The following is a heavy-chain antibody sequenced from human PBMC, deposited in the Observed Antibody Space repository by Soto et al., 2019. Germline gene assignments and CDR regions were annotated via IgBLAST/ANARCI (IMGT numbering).Heavy chain of an antibody. CDR3: ARGLRIVVVVAATPRWFDP. Sequence: QVQLQQWGAGLLKPSETLSLTCAVYGGSFSGYYRSWIRQPPGKGLEWIGEINHSGSTNYNPSLKSRVTISVDTSKNQFSLKLSSVTAADTAVYYCARGLRIVVVVAATPRWFDPWGQGTLVTVSS. V-gene: IGHV4-34*01. CDR2: INHSGST. CDR1: GGSFSGYY. D-gene: IGHD2-15*01. J-gene: IGHJ5*02.